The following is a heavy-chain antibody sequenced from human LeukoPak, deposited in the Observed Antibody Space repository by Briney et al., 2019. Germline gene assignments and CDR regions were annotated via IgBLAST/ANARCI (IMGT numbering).Heavy chain of an antibody. V-gene: IGHV4-4*07. CDR3: ASSSSSWPNWFDP. Sequence: SETLSLTCSISGGPISNKYWSWIRQPAGKGLEWIGRIYTSGSTNYNPSLKSRVTMSVDTSKNQFSLKLSSVTAADTAVYYCASSSSSWPNWFDPWGQGTLVTVSS. D-gene: IGHD6-13*01. J-gene: IGHJ5*02. CDR1: GGPISNKY. CDR2: IYTSGST.